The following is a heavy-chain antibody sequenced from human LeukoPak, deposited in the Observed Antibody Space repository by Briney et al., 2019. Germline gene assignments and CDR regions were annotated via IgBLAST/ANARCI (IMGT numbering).Heavy chain of an antibody. CDR2: ISYDGSNK. V-gene: IGHV3-30*18. J-gene: IGHJ5*02. D-gene: IGHD5-12*01. Sequence: QSGGSLRLSCAASGFTFSSYGMHWVRRAPGKGLEWVAVISYDGSNKYYADSVKGRFTISRDNSKNTLYLQMNSLRAEDTAVYYCAKGNTKWLRLDWFDPWGQGTLVTVSS. CDR3: AKGNTKWLRLDWFDP. CDR1: GFTFSSYG.